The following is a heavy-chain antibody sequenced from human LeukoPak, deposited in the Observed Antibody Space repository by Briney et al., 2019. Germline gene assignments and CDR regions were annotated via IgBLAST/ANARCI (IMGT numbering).Heavy chain of an antibody. CDR1: SGSIGSSNW. Sequence: SGTLSLTCTVSSGSIGSSNWWSWVRQTPGKGLEWIGEISLGGNTNHNPSLRSRVTISVDQSKNQLFLKLTSVTAADTAIYYCASNWGYSQGHWGQGILVTVAS. J-gene: IGHJ4*02. CDR3: ASNWGYSQGH. D-gene: IGHD7-27*01. V-gene: IGHV4-4*02. CDR2: ISLGGNT.